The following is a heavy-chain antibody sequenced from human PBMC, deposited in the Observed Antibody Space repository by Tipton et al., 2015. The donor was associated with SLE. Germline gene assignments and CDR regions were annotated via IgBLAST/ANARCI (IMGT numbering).Heavy chain of an antibody. J-gene: IGHJ4*02. CDR3: ARGPESSSSPPDY. V-gene: IGHV3-9*01. D-gene: IGHD6-6*01. CDR1: GFTFDDYA. Sequence: SLRLSCAASGFTFDDYAMHWVRQAPGKGLEWVSGISWNSGSIGYADSVKGRFTISRDNAKNSLYLQMNSLRAEDTAVYYCARGPESSSSPPDYWGQGTLVTGSS. CDR2: ISWNSGSI.